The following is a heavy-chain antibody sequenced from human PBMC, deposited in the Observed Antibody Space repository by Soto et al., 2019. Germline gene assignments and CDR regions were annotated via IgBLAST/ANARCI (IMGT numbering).Heavy chain of an antibody. J-gene: IGHJ4*02. CDR3: TRGYALNWHTPHY. CDR1: GGSFSGFY. V-gene: IGHV4-34*01. Sequence: QVQLQQWGAGLLKPSETLSLTCAISGGSFSGFYSTWIRQPPGKGLEWIGEINHIGITHYNPSLKSRVTISLDPSKSQFSLNLSSVTAAATAVYCCTRGYALNWHTPHYWGQGALVTVSS. D-gene: IGHD2-15*01. CDR2: INHIGIT.